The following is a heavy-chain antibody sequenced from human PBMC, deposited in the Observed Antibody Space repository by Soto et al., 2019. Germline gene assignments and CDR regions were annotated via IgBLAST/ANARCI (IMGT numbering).Heavy chain of an antibody. V-gene: IGHV4-39*01. Sequence: PSETLSLTCTVSGGSISSSSYYWGWIRQPPGKGLEWIGSIYYSGSTYYNPSLKSRVTISVDTSKNQFSLKLSSVTAADTAVYYCISITIFGVANDYWGQGTLVTVSS. CDR2: IYYSGST. CDR3: ISITIFGVANDY. CDR1: GGSISSSSYY. D-gene: IGHD3-3*01. J-gene: IGHJ4*02.